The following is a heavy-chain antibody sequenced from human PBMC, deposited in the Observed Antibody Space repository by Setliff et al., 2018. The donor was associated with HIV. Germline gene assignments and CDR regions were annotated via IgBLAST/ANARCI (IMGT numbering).Heavy chain of an antibody. Sequence: GESLKISCKVSGYSFTNYLIVWVRQMSGKGLEWMGSINPGDSETTYSPSFEGQATMSVDTSISIAYLQWSSLRASDTAIYYCARRGWGGGWYPDYWGQGSVVTVSS. CDR2: INPGDSET. V-gene: IGHV5-51*01. J-gene: IGHJ4*02. CDR1: GYSFTNYL. CDR3: ARRGWGGGWYPDY. D-gene: IGHD6-19*01.